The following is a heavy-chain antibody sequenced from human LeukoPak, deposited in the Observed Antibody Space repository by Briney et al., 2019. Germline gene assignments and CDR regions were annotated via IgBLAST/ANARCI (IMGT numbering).Heavy chain of an antibody. CDR3: AKGAYGSGNGGAFDS. D-gene: IGHD3-10*01. V-gene: IGHV3-23*01. J-gene: IGHJ4*02. CDR1: GFTFSSYE. CDR2: ISGSGGRT. Sequence: GGSLRLSCAASGFTFSSYEMNWVRQAPGKGLEWVSAISGSGGRTYYADSVKGRFTISRDSSKNTLYLQMNSLRAEDTAVHYCAKGAYGSGNGGAFDSWGQGTLVTVSS.